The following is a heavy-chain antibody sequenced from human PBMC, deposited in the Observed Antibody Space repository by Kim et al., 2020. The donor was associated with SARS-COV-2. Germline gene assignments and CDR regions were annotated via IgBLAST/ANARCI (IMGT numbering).Heavy chain of an antibody. D-gene: IGHD2-15*01. J-gene: IGHJ5*02. CDR2: IYYSGST. CDR3: ARHEGIVAAQYNWFDP. Sequence: SETLSLTCTVSGGSISSSSYYWGWIRQPPGKGLEWIGSIYYSGSTYYNPSLKSRVTISVDTSKNQFSLKLISVTAADTAVYYCARHEGIVAAQYNWFDPWGQGTLVTVSS. CDR1: GGSISSSSYY. V-gene: IGHV4-39*01.